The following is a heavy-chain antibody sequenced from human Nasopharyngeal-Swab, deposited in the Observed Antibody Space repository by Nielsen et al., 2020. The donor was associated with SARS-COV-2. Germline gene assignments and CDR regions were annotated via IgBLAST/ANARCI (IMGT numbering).Heavy chain of an antibody. Sequence: ASGKGSCKASGYTFCKYAINWVRQAPGQGLEWMGWINTNAGTATYVQGFTGRFVFSLDTSVSTAYLQIDSLRTEDSAVFYCARDTWDVWGQGTTVTVSS. D-gene: IGHD2/OR15-2a*01. V-gene: IGHV7-4-1*01. CDR1: GYTFCKYA. J-gene: IGHJ6*02. CDR3: ARDTWDV. CDR2: INTNAGTA.